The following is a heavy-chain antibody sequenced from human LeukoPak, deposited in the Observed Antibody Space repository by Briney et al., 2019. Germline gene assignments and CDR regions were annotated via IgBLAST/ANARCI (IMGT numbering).Heavy chain of an antibody. CDR2: IRSKVNSYAT. CDR1: GFTFSGSA. CDR3: ARGSGDRYEGSY. V-gene: IGHV3-73*01. J-gene: IGHJ4*02. D-gene: IGHD1-26*01. Sequence: GGSLRLSCAASGFTFSGSAMHWVRQASGKGLEWVGRIRSKVNSYATAYGESVRGRFIISRDDSKNTAYLQMNSLRTEDTAVYYCARGSGDRYEGSYWGQGTLVTVSS.